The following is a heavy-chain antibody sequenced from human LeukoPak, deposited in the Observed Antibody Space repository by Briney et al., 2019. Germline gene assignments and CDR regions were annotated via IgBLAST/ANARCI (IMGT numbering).Heavy chain of an antibody. V-gene: IGHV1-2*02. CDR2: INPNGGGT. Sequence: ASVKVSCKASGYTFTGYYMHWVRQAPGQGLEWMGWINPNGGGTNYAQKFQGRVTMTRDTSISTAYMELSRLRSDDTAVYYCATSRDGYNFHYFDYWGQGTLLTVSS. CDR1: GYTFTGYY. CDR3: ATSRDGYNFHYFDY. J-gene: IGHJ4*02. D-gene: IGHD5-24*01.